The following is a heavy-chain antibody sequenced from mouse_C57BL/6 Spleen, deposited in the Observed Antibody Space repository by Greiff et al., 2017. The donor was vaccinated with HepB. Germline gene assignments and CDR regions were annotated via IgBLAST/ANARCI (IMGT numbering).Heavy chain of an antibody. CDR3: ARGGIKGYYFDY. CDR1: GYAFSSYW. Sequence: QVQLQQSGAELVKPGASVKISCKASGYAFSSYWMNWVKQRPGKGLEWIGQIYPGDGDTNYNGKFKGKATLTADKSSSTAYMQLSSLTSEDSAVYFCARGGIKGYYFDYWGQGTTLTVSS. J-gene: IGHJ2*01. V-gene: IGHV1-80*01. D-gene: IGHD1-3*01. CDR2: IYPGDGDT.